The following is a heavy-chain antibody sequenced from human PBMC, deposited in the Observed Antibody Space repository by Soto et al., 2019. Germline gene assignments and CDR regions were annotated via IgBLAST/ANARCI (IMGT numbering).Heavy chain of an antibody. V-gene: IGHV3-48*02. CDR1: GFTFSSYS. CDR3: ARFPAISSGYYAFDY. D-gene: IGHD3-22*01. Sequence: EVQLVESGGGLVQPGGSLRLSCAASGFTFSSYSMNWVRQAPGKGLEWVSYISSSSSTIYYADAVKGRFTISRDNAKNSLYLQMNSMRDEDTAVYYCARFPAISSGYYAFDYWGQGTLVTVSS. J-gene: IGHJ4*02. CDR2: ISSSSSTI.